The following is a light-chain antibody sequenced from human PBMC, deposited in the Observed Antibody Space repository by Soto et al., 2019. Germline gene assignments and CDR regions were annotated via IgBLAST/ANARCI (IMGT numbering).Light chain of an antibody. V-gene: IGKV3-20*01. CDR1: QTVSGNY. Sequence: EIVLTQSPGILSLSPGERATLSCRASQTVSGNYLAWYQQKPGQSPRLLIYGSSDRATGIPDRFSGSGSGTDFTLTIIRVEPEDFAVYYYQQYGSSPPYTFGQVTTLEL. J-gene: IGKJ2*01. CDR3: QQYGSSPPYT. CDR2: GSS.